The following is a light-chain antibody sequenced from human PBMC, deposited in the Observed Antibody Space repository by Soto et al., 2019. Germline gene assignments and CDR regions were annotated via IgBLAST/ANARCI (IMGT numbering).Light chain of an antibody. CDR1: SSDVGGYNY. Sequence: QSVLTPPRSVSGSPGQSVTISCTGTSSDVGGYNYVSWYQQHPGIAPKLMIYDVSKRPSGVPYRFSGSKSGNTASLTISGLQAEDEADYYCCSYAGSYTFYVFGTGTKVTVL. CDR2: DVS. CDR3: CSYAGSYTFYV. V-gene: IGLV2-11*01. J-gene: IGLJ1*01.